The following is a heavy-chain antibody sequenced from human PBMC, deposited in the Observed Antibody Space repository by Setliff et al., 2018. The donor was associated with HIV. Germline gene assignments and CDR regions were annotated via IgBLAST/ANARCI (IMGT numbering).Heavy chain of an antibody. CDR2: FDPEDGPDDGQT. CDR3: ATVGPTGACFHD. J-gene: IGHJ4*02. Sequence: ASVKVSCKVSGSSLTELSIHWVRQTPGKGLQWMGGFDPEDGPDDGQTIYARKFQGRVTMTEDTSTDTAYMVLARLTSEDTAVYFCATVGPTGACFHDWGQGTLVTVSS. D-gene: IGHD1-26*01. CDR1: GSSLTELS. V-gene: IGHV1-24*01.